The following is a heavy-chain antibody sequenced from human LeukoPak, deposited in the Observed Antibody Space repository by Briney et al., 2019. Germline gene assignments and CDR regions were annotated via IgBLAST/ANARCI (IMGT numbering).Heavy chain of an antibody. CDR3: ARVEGSAATRGD. CDR2: IKANSGAT. D-gene: IGHD1-7*01. CDR1: GYTFTAFY. V-gene: IGHV1-2*02. J-gene: IGHJ4*02. Sequence: ASVKVSCNTSGYTFTAFYVHWVRQAPGQGLEWMGLIKANSGATKYAQRFQGRVTMTRDTSINTAYMELSRLTSDGTTVYYCARVEGSAATRGDWGQGTLVTVSS.